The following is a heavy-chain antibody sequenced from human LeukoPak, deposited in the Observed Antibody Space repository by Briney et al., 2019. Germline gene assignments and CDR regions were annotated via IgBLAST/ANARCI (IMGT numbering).Heavy chain of an antibody. V-gene: IGHV1-18*01. CDR3: ERVYFVRYYYDSSGYFTFDY. CDR2: ISAYNGNT. D-gene: IGHD3-22*01. J-gene: IGHJ4*02. CDR1: GYTFTSYG. Sequence: GASVTVSCTASGYTFTSYGISWVRQAPGQGLEWMGWISAYNGNTNYAQKLQGRVTMTTDTSTSTAYMELRSLRSDDTAVYYCERVYFVRYYYDSSGYFTFDYWGQGTLVTVSS.